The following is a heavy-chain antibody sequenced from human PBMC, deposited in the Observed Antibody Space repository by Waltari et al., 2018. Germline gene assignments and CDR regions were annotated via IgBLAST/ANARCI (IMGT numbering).Heavy chain of an antibody. D-gene: IGHD2-21*01. V-gene: IGHV4-38-2*01. CDR2: IYHSGST. CDR1: GYSISSGYY. J-gene: IGHJ3*02. Sequence: QVQLQESGPGLVKPSETLSLTCAVSGYSISSGYYWGWIRTPPGKGLEWIGSIYHSGSTYYNPSLKSRVTISVDTSKNQFSRKLSSVTATDTAVYYCARHPCGDCSRDAFDIWGQGTMVTVSS. CDR3: ARHPCGDCSRDAFDI.